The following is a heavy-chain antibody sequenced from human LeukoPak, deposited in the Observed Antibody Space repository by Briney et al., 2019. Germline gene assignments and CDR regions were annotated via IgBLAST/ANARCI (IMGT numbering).Heavy chain of an antibody. CDR1: GGSFSSYS. V-gene: IGHV4-34*01. CDR3: ARGSNYYDSSGYDPHFDY. Sequence: SETLSLTCGVFGGSFSSYSWTWTWIRQPPGKGLEWIGEITHSGSTNDNPSLKSRVTISVDTSKNQFSLKLSSVTAADTAVYYCARGSNYYDSSGYDPHFDYWGQGTLVTVSS. CDR2: ITHSGST. D-gene: IGHD3-22*01. J-gene: IGHJ4*02.